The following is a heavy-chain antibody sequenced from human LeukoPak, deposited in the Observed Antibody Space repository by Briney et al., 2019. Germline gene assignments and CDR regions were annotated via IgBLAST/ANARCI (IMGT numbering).Heavy chain of an antibody. D-gene: IGHD6-13*01. Sequence: GGSLRLSCAASGFTFDDYAMHWVRQAPGKGLEWVSGISWNSGSIGYADSVKGRFTISRDNAKNSLYLQMNSLRAEDMAFYYCAKDAGGSPTNWFDPWGQGTLVTVSS. CDR3: AKDAGGSPTNWFDP. J-gene: IGHJ5*02. CDR1: GFTFDDYA. CDR2: ISWNSGSI. V-gene: IGHV3-9*03.